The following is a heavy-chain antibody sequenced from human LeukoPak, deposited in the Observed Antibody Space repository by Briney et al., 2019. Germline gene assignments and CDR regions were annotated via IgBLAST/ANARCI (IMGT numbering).Heavy chain of an antibody. Sequence: GGSLRLSCTGSGFTFGDYAMSWFRQAPGKGLEWVGFIRSKAYGGTTEYAASVKGRFTISRDDSKSIAYLQMNSLKTEDTAVYYCTGLGSYYDSPYWGQGTLVTVSS. CDR1: GFTFGDYA. D-gene: IGHD3-22*01. J-gene: IGHJ4*02. CDR3: TGLGSYYDSPY. CDR2: IRSKAYGGTT. V-gene: IGHV3-49*03.